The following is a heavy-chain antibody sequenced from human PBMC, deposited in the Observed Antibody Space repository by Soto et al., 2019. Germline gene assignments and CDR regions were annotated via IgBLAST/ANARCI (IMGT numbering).Heavy chain of an antibody. D-gene: IGHD7-27*01. Sequence: ETLSLTCAVYGGSFSGYYWNWIRQPPGKGLEWIGEINHSGSTNYNPSLKSRVTISVDTSKNQFSLKLSSVTAADTAVYYCARGWGRIFDYWGQGTLVTVS. V-gene: IGHV4-34*01. CDR1: GGSFSGYY. CDR3: ARGWGRIFDY. CDR2: INHSGST. J-gene: IGHJ4*02.